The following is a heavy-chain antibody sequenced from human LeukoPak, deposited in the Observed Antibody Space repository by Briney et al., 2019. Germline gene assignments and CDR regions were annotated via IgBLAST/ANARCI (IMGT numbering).Heavy chain of an antibody. CDR3: ARSYSSSWYYFDY. J-gene: IGHJ4*02. CDR1: GDSISSGDYY. CDR2: ISSSGST. V-gene: IGHV4-61*02. D-gene: IGHD6-13*01. Sequence: SETLSLTCTVSGDSISSGDYYWSWIRQPAGKGLEWIGRISSSGSTNYNPSLKSRVTISVDTSKNQFSLKLSSVTAADTAVYYCARSYSSSWYYFDYWGQGTLVTVSS.